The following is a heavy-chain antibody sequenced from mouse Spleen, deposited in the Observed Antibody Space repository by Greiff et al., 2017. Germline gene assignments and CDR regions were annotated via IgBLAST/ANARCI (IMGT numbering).Heavy chain of an antibody. J-gene: IGHJ2*01. CDR1: GYTFTDYE. Sequence: VHLVESGAELVRPGASVTLSCKASGYTFTDYEMHWVKQTPVHGLEWIGAIDPETGGTAYNQKFKGKAILTADKSSSTAYMELRSLTSEDSAVYYCTREGLRDYWGQGTTLTVSS. V-gene: IGHV1-15*01. CDR3: TREGLRDY. D-gene: IGHD2-4*01. CDR2: IDPETGGT.